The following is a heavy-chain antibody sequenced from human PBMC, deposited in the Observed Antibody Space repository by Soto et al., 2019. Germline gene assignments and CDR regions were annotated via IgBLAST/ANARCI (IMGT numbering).Heavy chain of an antibody. V-gene: IGHV1-69*01. Sequence: QVQLVQSGAEVKKPGSSVKVSCKASGGTFSSYAISWVRQAPGQGLEWMGGIIPIFGTANYAQKFQGRVTITAEESRSTAYMELISLRSEDTAVYYCAGPNGYSSSWAQGYYYGMDVWGQRTTVTVSS. CDR1: GGTFSSYA. J-gene: IGHJ6*02. D-gene: IGHD6-13*01. CDR2: IIPIFGTA. CDR3: AGPNGYSSSWAQGYYYGMDV.